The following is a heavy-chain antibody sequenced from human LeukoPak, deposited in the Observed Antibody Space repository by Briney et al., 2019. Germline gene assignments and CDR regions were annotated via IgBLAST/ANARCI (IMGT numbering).Heavy chain of an antibody. J-gene: IGHJ4*02. Sequence: GGSLRLSCAASGFTFSSYAMSWVRQAPGKGLGWVSAISGSGGSTYYADSVKGRFTISRDNSKNTLYLQMNSLRAEDTAVYYCARGRGGDCYDYWGQGTLVTVSS. D-gene: IGHD2-21*02. CDR1: GFTFSSYA. CDR2: ISGSGGST. V-gene: IGHV3-23*01. CDR3: ARGRGGDCYDY.